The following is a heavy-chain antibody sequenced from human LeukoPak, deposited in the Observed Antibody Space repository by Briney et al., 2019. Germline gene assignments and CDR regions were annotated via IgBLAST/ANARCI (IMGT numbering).Heavy chain of an antibody. CDR1: GFTFSSYS. Sequence: GGSLRLSCAASGFTFSSYSMNWVRQAPGKGLEWVSSISSSSSYIYYADSVKGRFTISRDNAKNSLYLQMNSLRAEDTAVYYCARAKGLRYYDILTGMGYYYGMDVWGQGTTVTVSS. CDR3: ARAKGLRYYDILTGMGYYYGMDV. D-gene: IGHD3-9*01. CDR2: ISSSSSYI. V-gene: IGHV3-21*01. J-gene: IGHJ6*02.